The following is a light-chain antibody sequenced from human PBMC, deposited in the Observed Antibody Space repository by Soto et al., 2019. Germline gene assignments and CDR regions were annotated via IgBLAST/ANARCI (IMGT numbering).Light chain of an antibody. CDR1: QSVSSN. CDR3: QQYDKWPPWT. Sequence: EIVMTQSPVTLSVSPGERATLSCRASQSVSSNLAWYQQKPGQAPRLLIYGASTRAAGIPARFSGSGSGTEFTLTISSLQSEDIAVYYCQQYDKWPPWTFGQGTKVEIK. V-gene: IGKV3-15*01. CDR2: GAS. J-gene: IGKJ1*01.